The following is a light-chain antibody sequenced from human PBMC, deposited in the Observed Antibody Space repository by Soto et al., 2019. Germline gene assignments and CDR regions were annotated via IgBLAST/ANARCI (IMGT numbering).Light chain of an antibody. J-gene: IGLJ1*01. V-gene: IGLV1-40*01. CDR2: GNS. CDR3: QSYDSSLSAHNYV. Sequence: QSVLTQPPSVSGAPGQRVTISCTGSSSNIGAGYDVHWYQQLPGTAPKLLIYGNSNRPSGVPDRFSGSKSGTSASLAITGLQAEDEADYYCQSYDSSLSAHNYVFGTWTKVTVL. CDR1: SSNIGAGYD.